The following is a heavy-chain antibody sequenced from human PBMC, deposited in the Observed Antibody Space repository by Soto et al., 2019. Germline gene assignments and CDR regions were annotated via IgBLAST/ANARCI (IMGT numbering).Heavy chain of an antibody. Sequence: SETLSLTCAVSSGSISSSNWWSWVRQPPGKGLEWIGEIYHSGSTNYNPSLKSRVTISVDKSKNQFSLKLSSVTAADTAVYYCAREVITGTNYYYYYMDVCGKGSMVPVSS. D-gene: IGHD1-20*01. CDR3: AREVITGTNYYYYYMDV. V-gene: IGHV4-4*02. J-gene: IGHJ6*03. CDR1: SGSISSSNW. CDR2: IYHSGST.